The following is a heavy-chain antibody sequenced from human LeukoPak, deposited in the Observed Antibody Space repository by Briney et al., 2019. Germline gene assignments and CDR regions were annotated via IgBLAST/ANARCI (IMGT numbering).Heavy chain of an antibody. Sequence: PGGSLRLSCAASGFTFSSYSMNWVRQAPGKGLEWVGFIRSKAYGGTTEYAASVKGRFTISRDDSKSITYLQMNSLKTEDTAVYYCTRDLPYDFWSGYPDYWGQGTLVTVSS. V-gene: IGHV3-49*04. CDR1: GFTFSSYS. J-gene: IGHJ4*02. CDR3: TRDLPYDFWSGYPDY. CDR2: IRSKAYGGTT. D-gene: IGHD3-3*01.